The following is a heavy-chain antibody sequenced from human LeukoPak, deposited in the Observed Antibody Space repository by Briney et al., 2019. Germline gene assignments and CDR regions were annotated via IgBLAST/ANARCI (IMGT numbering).Heavy chain of an antibody. CDR3: ARGGHYYDSSGYYYDQDFDY. J-gene: IGHJ4*02. D-gene: IGHD3-22*01. V-gene: IGHV1-8*01. CDR1: GYTFTSYV. CDR2: MNPYSGNT. Sequence: GVSVNVSYKASGYTFTSYVINGVSPATGQGVEWMGWMNPYSGNTGYAQKVQGIVTMTRNTSISTAYMELSSLRSEDTAVYYCARGGHYYDSSGYYYDQDFDYWGQGTLVTVSS.